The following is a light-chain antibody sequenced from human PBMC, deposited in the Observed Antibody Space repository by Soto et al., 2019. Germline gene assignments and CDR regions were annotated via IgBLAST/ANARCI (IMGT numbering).Light chain of an antibody. CDR1: QSISTY. J-gene: IGKJ1*01. CDR2: GAS. CDR3: QQSYSIPWT. Sequence: DIPMTQSPSSLSASVGDRVTITCRANQSISTYLNWYQQKPGQAPNLLIYGASTLQSGLPSRFSGRGSGTDFTLIINSLRPEDFAIYCCQQSYSIPWTFGQGTKVEIK. V-gene: IGKV1-39*01.